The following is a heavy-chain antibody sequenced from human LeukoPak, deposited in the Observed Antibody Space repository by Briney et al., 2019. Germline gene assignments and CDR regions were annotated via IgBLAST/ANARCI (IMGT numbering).Heavy chain of an antibody. CDR3: ATTPGAYYYYHTDV. CDR1: GFTFSTYV. CDR2: ILGSGGGT. V-gene: IGHV3-23*01. Sequence: GGSLRLSCAASGFTFSTYVMTWVRQAPGKGLEWVSAILGSGGGTYYTDSVKGRFTISRDNSKNTLYLQMNSLRAEDTAVYYCATTPGAYYYYHTDVWGQGTTVTVSS. J-gene: IGHJ6*02. D-gene: IGHD3-10*01.